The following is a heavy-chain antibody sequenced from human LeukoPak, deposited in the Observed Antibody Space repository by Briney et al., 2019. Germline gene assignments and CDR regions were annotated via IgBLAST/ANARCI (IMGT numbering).Heavy chain of an antibody. CDR1: GFTFGDYA. CDR2: IRSKAYGGTT. CDR3: TRDFEKQQLVPDYFDY. J-gene: IGHJ4*02. D-gene: IGHD6-13*01. Sequence: GGPLRLSCTASGFTFGDYAMSWVRQAPGKGLEWVGFIRSKAYGGTTEYAASVKGRFTISRDDSKSIAYLQMNSLKTEDTAVYYCTRDFEKQQLVPDYFDYWGQGTLVTVSS. V-gene: IGHV3-49*04.